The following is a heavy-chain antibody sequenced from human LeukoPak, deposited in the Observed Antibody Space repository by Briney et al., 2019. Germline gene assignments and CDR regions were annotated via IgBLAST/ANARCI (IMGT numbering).Heavy chain of an antibody. CDR3: ARGMGPPGDFWSGYPKYYFDY. Sequence: ASVKASCKASGGTFSSYAISWVRQAPGQGLEWMGGIIPIFGTANYAQKFQGRVTITADESTSTAYMELSSLRSEDTAVYYCARGMGPPGDFWSGYPKYYFDYWGQGTLVTVSS. V-gene: IGHV1-69*13. CDR1: GGTFSSYA. CDR2: IIPIFGTA. J-gene: IGHJ4*02. D-gene: IGHD3-3*01.